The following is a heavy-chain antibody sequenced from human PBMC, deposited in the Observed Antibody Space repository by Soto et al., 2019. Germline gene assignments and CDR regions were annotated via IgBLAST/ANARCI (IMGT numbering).Heavy chain of an antibody. CDR1: GYIFINYG. V-gene: IGHV1-18*01. CDR3: ARGQSGTNADYASDL. Sequence: QVQLVQSGAELKKPGASVKVSCKASGYIFINYGINWVRRAPGQGLQWVGRISIYSGNTKYAQNFQDRVAITADTSTDTVYMELRGLTSEDTGDYYCARGQSGTNADYASDLWGQGTTVIVS. J-gene: IGHJ3*01. CDR2: ISIYSGNT. D-gene: IGHD3-10*01.